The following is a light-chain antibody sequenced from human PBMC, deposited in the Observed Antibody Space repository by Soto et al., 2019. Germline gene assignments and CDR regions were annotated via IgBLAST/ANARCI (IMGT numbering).Light chain of an antibody. CDR2: RNN. J-gene: IGLJ3*02. V-gene: IGLV1-44*01. CDR1: SYNIGSNT. Sequence: QAVVTQQPSASGTPGQRVTISCSGSSYNIGSNTVNWYQQLPGTSPKLLIYRNNQRPSGVPDRFSGSKSGTSASLAISGLQSEDEADYYCAAWDDSLNGNWVFGGGTKLTVL. CDR3: AAWDDSLNGNWV.